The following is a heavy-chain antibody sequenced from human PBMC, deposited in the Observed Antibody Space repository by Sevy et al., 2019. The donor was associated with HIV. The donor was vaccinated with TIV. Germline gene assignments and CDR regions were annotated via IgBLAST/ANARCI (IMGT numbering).Heavy chain of an antibody. D-gene: IGHD2-2*01. V-gene: IGHV3-15*07. J-gene: IGHJ4*02. CDR3: TDIGQLPFDY. CDR1: GFTFNQAW. CDR2: IKTKIYGGTT. Sequence: GGSLRLSCGASGFTFNQAWMDWVRQAPGKGLEWVGRIKTKIYGGTTDYAAPVKGRFTISKDDSESKLYLQMNGLKTEDAAVYYCTDIGQLPFDYWGQGALVTVSS.